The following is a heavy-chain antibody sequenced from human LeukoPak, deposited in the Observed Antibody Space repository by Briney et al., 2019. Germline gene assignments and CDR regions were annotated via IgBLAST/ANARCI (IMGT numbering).Heavy chain of an antibody. D-gene: IGHD6-13*01. J-gene: IGHJ6*04. V-gene: IGHV3-30*04. CDR2: ILYDGSNK. Sequence: GRSLRLSCAGSGFTFSTYAMHWVRQAPGKGLEWVAFILYDGSNKYYADSVKGRFTISRDNSKNTLYLQMNSLRAEDTAEYYCARDIQSSSWFYYYYYGMDVWGKGTTVTVSS. CDR1: GFTFSTYA. CDR3: ARDIQSSSWFYYYYYGMDV.